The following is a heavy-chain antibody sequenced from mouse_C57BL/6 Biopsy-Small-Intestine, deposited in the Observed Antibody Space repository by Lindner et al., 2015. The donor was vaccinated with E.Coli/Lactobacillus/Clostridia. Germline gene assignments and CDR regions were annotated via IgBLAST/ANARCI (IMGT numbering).Heavy chain of an antibody. CDR2: IDPETGGP. CDR1: GYTFTDYE. CDR3: TRRGITTHWYFDV. J-gene: IGHJ1*03. Sequence: VQLQESGAELVRPGASVTLSCKTSGYTFTDYEMHWVKQTPVHGLEWIGAIDPETGGPAYNQKFKGKAILTADESSSTAYMELRSLTSEDSAVYYCTRRGITTHWYFDVWGTGTTVTVSS. V-gene: IGHV1-15*01. D-gene: IGHD1-1*01.